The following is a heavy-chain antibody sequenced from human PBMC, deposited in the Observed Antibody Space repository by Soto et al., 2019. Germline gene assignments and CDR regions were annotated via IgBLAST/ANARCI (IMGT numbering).Heavy chain of an antibody. D-gene: IGHD2-2*01. CDR1: GYTFTGYY. J-gene: IGHJ3*02. Sequence: ASVKVFCKASGYTFTGYYMHWVRQAPGQGLEWMGWINPNSGGTNYAQKFQGWVTMTRDTSISTAYMELSRLRSDDTAVYYCARADGTYCSSTSCPGFGAFDIWGQGTMVPSPQ. CDR2: INPNSGGT. CDR3: ARADGTYCSSTSCPGFGAFDI. V-gene: IGHV1-2*04.